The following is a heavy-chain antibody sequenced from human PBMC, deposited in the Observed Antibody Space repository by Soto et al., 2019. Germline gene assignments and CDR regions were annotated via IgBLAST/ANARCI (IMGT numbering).Heavy chain of an antibody. V-gene: IGHV1-69*02. CDR2: IIPILGIA. CDR1: GGTFSSYT. J-gene: IGHJ4*02. Sequence: QVQLVQSGAEVKKPGSSVKVSCKASGGTFSSYTISWVRQAPGQGLEWMGRIIPILGIANYAQKFQGRVTITAGKSPSTAYMELSSLRSEDTAVYYCASSSGYDPRLTYWGQGTLVTVSS. CDR3: ASSSGYDPRLTY. D-gene: IGHD5-12*01.